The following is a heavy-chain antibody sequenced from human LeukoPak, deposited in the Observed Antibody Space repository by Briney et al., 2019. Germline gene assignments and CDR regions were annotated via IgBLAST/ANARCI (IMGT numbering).Heavy chain of an antibody. V-gene: IGHV1-18*01. CDR3: ARVSPNRRISYGYQNWFDP. J-gene: IGHJ5*02. Sequence: GASVKVSCKTSGYTFTSYGVSWVRQAPGQGLEWMGWIGTHNGNTNYAQKFQGRVIMTTDTSTSTAYMELRSLRSDDTAVYFCARVSPNRRISYGYQNWFDPWGQGTLVSVSS. D-gene: IGHD5-18*01. CDR1: GYTFTSYG. CDR2: IGTHNGNT.